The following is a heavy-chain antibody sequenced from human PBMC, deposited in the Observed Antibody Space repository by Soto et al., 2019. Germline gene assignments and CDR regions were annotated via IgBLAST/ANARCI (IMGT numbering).Heavy chain of an antibody. CDR3: ARDPGDSVVVVAATRYYYYYYMDV. CDR1: GFTFSSYG. J-gene: IGHJ6*03. V-gene: IGHV3-33*01. D-gene: IGHD2-15*01. CDR2: IWYDGSNK. Sequence: GGSLRLSCAASGFTFSSYGMHWVRQAPGKGLEWVAVIWYDGSNKYYADSVKGRFTISRDNSKNTLYLQMNSLRAEDTAVYYCARDPGDSVVVVAATRYYYYYYMDVWGKGTTVTVSS.